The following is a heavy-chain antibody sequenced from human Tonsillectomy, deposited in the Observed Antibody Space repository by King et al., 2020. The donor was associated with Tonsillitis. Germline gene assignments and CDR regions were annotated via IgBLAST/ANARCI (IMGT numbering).Heavy chain of an antibody. J-gene: IGHJ5*02. CDR2: ISGSGGST. V-gene: IGHV3-23*04. CDR1: GFTFSSYA. D-gene: IGHD2-15*01. Sequence: QLVQSGGGLVQPGGSLRLSCAASGFTFSSYAMSWVRQAPGTGLEWVSDISGSGGSTYYAESVKGRFTISRDNSKNTLYLQMNRLRAEDTAVYYCATGRYFGGGSGYGGWFVPWCQGTLVTGAS. CDR3: ATGRYFGGGSGYGGWFVP.